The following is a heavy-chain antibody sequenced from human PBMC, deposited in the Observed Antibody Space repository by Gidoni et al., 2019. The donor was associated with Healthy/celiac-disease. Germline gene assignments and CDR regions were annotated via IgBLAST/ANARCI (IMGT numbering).Heavy chain of an antibody. V-gene: IGHV4-59*01. CDR1: GGSISSYY. Sequence: QVQLQESGPGLVKPSETLSLTCTVSGGSISSYYWSWIRQPPGKGLEWIGYIYYSGSTNYNPSLKSRVTISVDTSKNQFSLKLSSVTAADTAVYYCARDGMADYYYYYGMDVWGQGTTVTVSS. D-gene: IGHD6-19*01. CDR3: ARDGMADYYYYYGMDV. J-gene: IGHJ6*02. CDR2: IYYSGST.